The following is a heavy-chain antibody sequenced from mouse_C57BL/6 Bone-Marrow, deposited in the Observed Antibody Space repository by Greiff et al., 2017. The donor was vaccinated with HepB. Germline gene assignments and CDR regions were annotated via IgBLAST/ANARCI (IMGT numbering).Heavy chain of an antibody. Sequence: VQLQQPGAELVKPGASVKLSCKASGYTFTSYWMQWVKQRPGQGLEWIGEIDPSDSYTNYNQKFKGKATLTVDTSSSTAYMQLSSLTSEDSAVYYCARRGVNYYGSPDYWGQGTTLTVSS. J-gene: IGHJ2*01. CDR3: ARRGVNYYGSPDY. CDR1: GYTFTSYW. CDR2: IDPSDSYT. V-gene: IGHV1-50*01. D-gene: IGHD1-1*01.